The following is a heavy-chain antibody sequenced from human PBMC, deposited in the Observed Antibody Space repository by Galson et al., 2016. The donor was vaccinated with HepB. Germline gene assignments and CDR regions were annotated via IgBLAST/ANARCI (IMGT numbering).Heavy chain of an antibody. Sequence: LRLSCAASGFTFSNYAMTWVRQAPGKGLEWVSSISSSYSTYYADSVKGRFTISRDNSKNTLYLQMIDLRAEDTAVFYCAKGHAANPGAPRVDYWGRGTLVTVSS. D-gene: IGHD1-26*01. J-gene: IGHJ4*02. CDR3: AKGHAANPGAPRVDY. CDR1: GFTFSNYA. CDR2: ISSSYST. V-gene: IGHV3-23*01.